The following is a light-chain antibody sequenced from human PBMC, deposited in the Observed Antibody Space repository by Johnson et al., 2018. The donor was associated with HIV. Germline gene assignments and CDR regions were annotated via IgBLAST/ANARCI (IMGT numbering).Light chain of an antibody. CDR3: GTWDSSLNVLYV. V-gene: IGLV1-51*02. J-gene: IGLJ1*01. CDR2: ENN. CDR1: SSNIGNNY. Sequence: QSVLTQPPSVSAAPGQKVTISCSGSSSNIGNNYVSWYQQLPGTAPKLLIYENNKRPSGIPDRFSGSTSGTSATLGITGLQTGDEADYYCGTWDSSLNVLYVFGTGTKVTVL.